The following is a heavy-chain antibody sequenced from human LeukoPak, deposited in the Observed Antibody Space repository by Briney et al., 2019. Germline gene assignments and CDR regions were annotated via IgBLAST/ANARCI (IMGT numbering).Heavy chain of an antibody. D-gene: IGHD1-26*01. V-gene: IGHV3-48*02. CDR3: ASSGSYRFDY. Sequence: GGSLRLSCAASGFTVSSNYMNWVRQAPGKGLEGVSHITASGTAMFYADSVKGRFTISRDNAKSSLYLQMNSLRDEDTAVYYCASSGSYRFDYWGQGTLVTVSS. J-gene: IGHJ4*02. CDR1: GFTVSSNY. CDR2: ITASGTAM.